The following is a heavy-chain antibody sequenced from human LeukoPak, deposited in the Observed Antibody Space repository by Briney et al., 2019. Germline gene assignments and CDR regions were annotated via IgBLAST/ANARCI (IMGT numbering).Heavy chain of an antibody. D-gene: IGHD1-26*01. Sequence: SQTLSLTCAISGDSVPSNSAAWNWIRQSPSRGLEWLGRTYYRSKWYNEYAASVKSRITINPDTSKNQFSLQLNSVTPEDTAVYYCVRGKWKLLSHYWYLDFWGRGTLVTVSS. CDR1: GDSVPSNSAA. CDR3: VRGKWKLLSHYWYLDF. V-gene: IGHV6-1*01. CDR2: TYYRSKWYN. J-gene: IGHJ2*01.